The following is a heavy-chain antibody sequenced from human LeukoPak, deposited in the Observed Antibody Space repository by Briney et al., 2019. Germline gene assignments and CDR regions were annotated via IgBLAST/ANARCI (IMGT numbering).Heavy chain of an antibody. CDR1: GVTFSSYA. CDR2: ISGSGGST. J-gene: IGHJ4*02. Sequence: GGSLRLSCAASGVTFSSYAMSWVRQAPGKGLEWVSAISGSGGSTYYADSVKGRFTISRDNSKNTLYLQMNSLRAEDTAVYYCAILTTVTTKGDYWGQGTLVTVSS. D-gene: IGHD4-17*01. V-gene: IGHV3-23*01. CDR3: AILTTVTTKGDY.